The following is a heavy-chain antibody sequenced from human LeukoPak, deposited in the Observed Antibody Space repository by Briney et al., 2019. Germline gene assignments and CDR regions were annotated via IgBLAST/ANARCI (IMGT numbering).Heavy chain of an antibody. CDR1: GGSFSGYY. CDR3: ARGRKWDTAMVSHYYGMDV. J-gene: IGHJ6*04. V-gene: IGHV4-34*01. Sequence: SETLSLTCAVYGGSFSGYYWSWIRQPPGKGLEWIGEINHSGSTNYNPSLKSRVTISVDTSKNQFSLKLSPVTAADTAVYYCARGRKWDTAMVSHYYGMDVWGKGTTVTVSS. CDR2: INHSGST. D-gene: IGHD5-18*01.